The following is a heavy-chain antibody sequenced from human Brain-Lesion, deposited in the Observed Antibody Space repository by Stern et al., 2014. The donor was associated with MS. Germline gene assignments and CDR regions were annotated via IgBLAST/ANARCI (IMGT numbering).Heavy chain of an antibody. CDR2: VYYTGST. J-gene: IGHJ4*02. CDR3: VRPDIMGTIWN. D-gene: IGHD1-26*01. Sequence: VQLVESGPGLVKPSETLSLTCTVSGGSITSSSYYWGWIRQPPGRGLEYIGTVYYTGSTFYDPSLKSRVTISVDPSKNQVALKRTSVTAADTAVYYCVRPDIMGTIWNWGQGTLVTVSS. V-gene: IGHV4-39*01. CDR1: GGSITSSSYY.